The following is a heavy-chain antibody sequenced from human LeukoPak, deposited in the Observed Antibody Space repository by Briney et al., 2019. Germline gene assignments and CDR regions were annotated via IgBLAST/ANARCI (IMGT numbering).Heavy chain of an antibody. J-gene: IGHJ6*02. Sequence: PSETLSLTCTVSGGSISSYYWSWIRQPPGKGLEWIGYIYYSGSTNYNPSLKIRVTISVDTSKNQFSLKLSPVTAADTAVYYCARVGRFSYYYGMDVGGQGTTVTVSS. CDR3: ARVGRFSYYYGMDV. D-gene: IGHD3-3*01. CDR1: GGSISSYY. V-gene: IGHV4-59*01. CDR2: IYYSGST.